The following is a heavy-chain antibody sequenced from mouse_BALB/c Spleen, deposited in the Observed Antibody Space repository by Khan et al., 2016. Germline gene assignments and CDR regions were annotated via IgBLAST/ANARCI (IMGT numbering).Heavy chain of an antibody. CDR2: INTYTGEP. J-gene: IGHJ2*01. V-gene: IGHV9-3-1*01. CDR1: GYTFTNYG. D-gene: IGHD1-2*01. CDR3: ARFITTATGDY. Sequence: QIQLVQSGPELKKPGETVKISCKASGYTFTNYGMNWVKQAPGKGLKWMGWINTYTGEPTYADDFKGRFAFSLETSASTAYLQINNLKNEDTATYFCARFITTATGDYGGQGTTLTVSS.